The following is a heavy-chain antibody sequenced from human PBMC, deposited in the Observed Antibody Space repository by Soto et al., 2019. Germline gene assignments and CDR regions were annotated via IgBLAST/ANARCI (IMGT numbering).Heavy chain of an antibody. CDR3: DRPSPYGMHV. Sequence: TLSLTCTVSGGSISSDAYYWNWIRQHPGEGLEWIGYIYYNGGTYYSPSLKSRLIISIDTSKNQFSLKVGSVTAADTAVYCCDRPSPYGMHVWGRAPTVTVSS. CDR2: IYYNGGT. V-gene: IGHV4-30-4*08. CDR1: GGSISSDAYY. J-gene: IGHJ6*04. D-gene: IGHD6-6*01.